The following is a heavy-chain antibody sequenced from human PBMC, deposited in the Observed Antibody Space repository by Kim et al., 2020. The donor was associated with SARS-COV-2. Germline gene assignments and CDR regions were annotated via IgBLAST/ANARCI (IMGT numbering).Heavy chain of an antibody. CDR1: GFTFSSYG. D-gene: IGHD3-22*01. Sequence: GGSLRLSCAASGFTFSSYGMHWVRQAPGKGLEWVAVISYDGSNKYYADSVKGRFTISRDNSKNTLYLQMNSLRAEDTAVYYCAKDQVTMIVPLLQPTGFDYWGQGTLVTVSS. CDR2: ISYDGSNK. CDR3: AKDQVTMIVPLLQPTGFDY. V-gene: IGHV3-30*18. J-gene: IGHJ4*02.